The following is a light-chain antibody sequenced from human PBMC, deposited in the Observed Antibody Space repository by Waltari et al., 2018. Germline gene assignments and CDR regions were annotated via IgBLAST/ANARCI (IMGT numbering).Light chain of an antibody. CDR3: QVWDITSDHFV. J-gene: IGLJ1*01. Sequence: SYVLTQPPSVSVAPGQTARITCGGNNIRSKSVHWYQQKPGQAPVLVGYDNSDRPSGIPERFSGSNSGNTATLTISRVEAGDEADYYCQVWDITSDHFVFGTGTKVTVL. CDR2: DNS. V-gene: IGLV3-21*02. CDR1: NIRSKS.